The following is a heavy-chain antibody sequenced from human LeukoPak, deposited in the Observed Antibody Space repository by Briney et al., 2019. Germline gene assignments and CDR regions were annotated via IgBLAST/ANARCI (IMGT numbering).Heavy chain of an antibody. CDR2: IIPIFGTA. D-gene: IGHD2-2*01. Sequence: SVKVSCKASGGTFSSYAISWVRQAPGQGLEWMGGIIPIFGTANYAQKFQGRVTITTDESTSTAYMELSSLRSEDTAVYYCARGYAYCSSTSCYSALDYWGQGTLVTVSS. J-gene: IGHJ4*02. CDR3: ARGYAYCSSTSCYSALDY. CDR1: GGTFSSYA. V-gene: IGHV1-69*05.